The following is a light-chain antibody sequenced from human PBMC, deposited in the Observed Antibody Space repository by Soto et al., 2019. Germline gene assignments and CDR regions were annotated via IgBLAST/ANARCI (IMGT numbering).Light chain of an antibody. V-gene: IGKV1-8*01. CDR3: QQYYSYPLT. J-gene: IGKJ3*01. CDR2: ATS. Sequence: AIRMTQSPSSISASIGDRVTITCRASQTISGYLAWYQQKPGKAPKVLIYATSTLQSGVPSRFSGSGSGTDFTLTISCLQSEDFATYDCQQYYSYPLTFGPGTKVDIK. CDR1: QTISGY.